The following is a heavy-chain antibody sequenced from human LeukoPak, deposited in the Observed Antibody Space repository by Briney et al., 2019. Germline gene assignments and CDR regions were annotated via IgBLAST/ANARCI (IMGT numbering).Heavy chain of an antibody. V-gene: IGHV3-13*01. CDR2: IGIGDDA. CDR1: GFTFSSYD. J-gene: IGHJ3*02. Sequence: PGGSLRLSCTASGFTFSSYDMHWVRQLPGGGLEWVSAIGIGDDAHYPDSVKGRFTISRENAKNSFYLQMNTLRDGDTAVYYCVRGGIRVSGIDAFDIWGQGTMVTVSA. D-gene: IGHD2-8*01. CDR3: VRGGIRVSGIDAFDI.